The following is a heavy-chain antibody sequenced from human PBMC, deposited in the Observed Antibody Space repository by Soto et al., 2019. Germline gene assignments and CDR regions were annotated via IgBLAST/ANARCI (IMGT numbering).Heavy chain of an antibody. D-gene: IGHD3-16*01. CDR3: ARGRSGGWFDP. J-gene: IGHJ5*02. V-gene: IGHV4-34*01. CDR2: INHSGST. CDR1: GGSFSGYY. Sequence: PSETLSLTCAVYGGSFSGYYWSWIRQPPGKGLEWIGEINHSGSTNYNPSLKSRVTISVDTSKNQFSLKLSSVAAADTAVYYCARGRSGGWFDPWGQGTLVTVSS.